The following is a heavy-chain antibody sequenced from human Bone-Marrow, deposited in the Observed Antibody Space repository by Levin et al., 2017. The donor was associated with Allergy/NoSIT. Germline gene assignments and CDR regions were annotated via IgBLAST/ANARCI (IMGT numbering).Heavy chain of an antibody. D-gene: IGHD5-24*01. Sequence: GESLKISCEASGFTFSDYYMNWIRQAPGKGLEWLAHISSTGDFIFYADSVKGRFTSSRDNAKNSLFLQLNNLRVEDTAVYYCAKGTPDGYTSHFENWGQGTLVTVSS. CDR1: GFTFSDYY. V-gene: IGHV3-11*01. CDR3: AKGTPDGYTSHFEN. J-gene: IGHJ4*02. CDR2: ISSTGDFI.